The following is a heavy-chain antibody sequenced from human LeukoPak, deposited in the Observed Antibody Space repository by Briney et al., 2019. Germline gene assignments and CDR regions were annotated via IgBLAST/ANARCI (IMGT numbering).Heavy chain of an antibody. V-gene: IGHV1-2*02. CDR3: GRRRIDCSDTGCYVDY. Sequence: EASVSVSYKASGYTFTVYYIHWMRQAPGQGREWMGWMNPKRGDTSYTQKFQGRVTMTRDTPINTAYMELSGLTSDDTAVYYCGRRRIDCSDTGCYVDYWGQGTLVTVSS. D-gene: IGHD2-15*01. J-gene: IGHJ4*02. CDR2: MNPKRGDT. CDR1: GYTFTVYY.